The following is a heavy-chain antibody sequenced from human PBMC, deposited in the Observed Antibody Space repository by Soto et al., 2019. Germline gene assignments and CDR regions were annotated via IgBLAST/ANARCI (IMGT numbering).Heavy chain of an antibody. J-gene: IGHJ4*02. D-gene: IGHD5-18*01. CDR2: ISTYLGNT. Sequence: QVQLVQSGTEVKKPGASVKVFCKASGYTFNRFGISWVRQAPGQGLEWMGWISTYLGNTNYAQKYRGRLTMTTDTPTSTAYMELRSLTSDDTAVYYCARERDTGMGMGGTDNWGQGTLVSVSS. CDR3: ARERDTGMGMGGTDN. CDR1: GYTFNRFG. V-gene: IGHV1-18*01.